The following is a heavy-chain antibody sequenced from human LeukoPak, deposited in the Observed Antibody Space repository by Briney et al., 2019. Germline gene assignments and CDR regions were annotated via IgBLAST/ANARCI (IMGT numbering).Heavy chain of an antibody. CDR2: INSNNGGT. J-gene: IGHJ4*02. CDR1: GYTFTDYY. V-gene: IGHV1-2*02. Sequence: SVKVSCKASGYTFTDYYMHWVRQAPGQGLEWMGWINSNNGGTYYAQKFQGRVTMARDTSISTAYMELSSLKSDDTAVFYCARARVGAAFYFDHWGQGTLVTVSS. D-gene: IGHD1-26*01. CDR3: ARARVGAAFYFDH.